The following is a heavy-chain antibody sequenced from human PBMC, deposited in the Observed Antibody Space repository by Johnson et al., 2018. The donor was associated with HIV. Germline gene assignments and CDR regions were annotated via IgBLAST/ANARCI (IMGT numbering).Heavy chain of an antibody. CDR2: IYSGGST. D-gene: IGHD2-21*01. V-gene: IGHV3-66*01. CDR3: AREGLWWGAFDI. Sequence: VQLVESGGGVVRPGGSLRLSCVASGFTVSSNYMSWVRQAPGKGLEWVSVIYSGGSTYYADSVKGRFTISRDNSKNTLYLQMNSLRAEDTAVYYCAREGLWWGAFDIWGQGTMVTVSS. J-gene: IGHJ3*02. CDR1: GFTVSSNY.